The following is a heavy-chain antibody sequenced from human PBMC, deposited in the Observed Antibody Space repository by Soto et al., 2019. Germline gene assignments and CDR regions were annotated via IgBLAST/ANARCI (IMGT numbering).Heavy chain of an antibody. J-gene: IGHJ4*02. CDR1: GFTVSSNY. Sequence: QRLSCAASGFTVSSNYMSWVRQAPGKGLEWVSVTYSSGSTYYADSVKGRFTISRDNSKNTLYLQMNSLRAEDTAVYYCARSPYYDSSGPFDYWGQGTLVTVSS. CDR3: ARSPYYDSSGPFDY. D-gene: IGHD3-22*01. V-gene: IGHV3-53*01. CDR2: TYSSGST.